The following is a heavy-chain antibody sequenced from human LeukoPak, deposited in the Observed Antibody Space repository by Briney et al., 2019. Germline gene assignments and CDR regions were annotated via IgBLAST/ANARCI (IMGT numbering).Heavy chain of an antibody. CDR3: AKDLTGGNYYLDY. CDR2: ISSSSSYT. J-gene: IGHJ4*02. CDR1: GFTFSDYY. V-gene: IGHV3-11*06. D-gene: IGHD1-26*01. Sequence: PGGSLRLSCVASGFTFSDYYMSWIRQAPGKGLEWGSYISSSSSYTNYADSVKGRFTISRDNSKNTLYLQMNSLRAEDTAVYYCAKDLTGGNYYLDYWGQGTLVTVSS.